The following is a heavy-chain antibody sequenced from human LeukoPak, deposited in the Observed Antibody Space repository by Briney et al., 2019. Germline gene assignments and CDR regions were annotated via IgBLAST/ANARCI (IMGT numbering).Heavy chain of an antibody. CDR3: ARGRDRSKAGDH. D-gene: IGHD5-24*01. CDR2: IHPYGIF. CDR1: GGSCNDYY. V-gene: IGHV4-34*01. J-gene: IGHJ4*02. Sequence: SETLSLTSAVYGGSCNDYYCSWIRQPPGKGLEWIGEIHPYGIFYYNSSLMSRVTISIDTSKSQFSLRLTSVTAADTAFYYCARGRDRSKAGDHWGQGSLVTVSS.